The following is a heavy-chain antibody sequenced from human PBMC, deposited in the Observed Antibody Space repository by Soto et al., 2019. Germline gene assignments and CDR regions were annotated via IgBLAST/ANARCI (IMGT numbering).Heavy chain of an antibody. D-gene: IGHD2-2*01. Sequence: GGSLRLSCAASGFTFSSYSMNWVRQAPGKGLEWVSYISSSSRTIYYADSVKGRFTISRDNAKNSLYLQMNSLRAEDTAVYYCASGVVPARKTGKGVFDIWGQGTMVTVSS. V-gene: IGHV3-48*01. J-gene: IGHJ3*02. CDR2: ISSSSRTI. CDR3: ASGVVPARKTGKGVFDI. CDR1: GFTFSSYS.